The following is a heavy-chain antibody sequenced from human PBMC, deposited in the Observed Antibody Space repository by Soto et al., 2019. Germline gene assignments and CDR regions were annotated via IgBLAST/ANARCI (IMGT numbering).Heavy chain of an antibody. J-gene: IGHJ5*02. CDR1: GYTFTSYG. V-gene: IGHV1-18*01. CDR2: ISAYNGNT. Sequence: ASVKVSCKASGYTFTSYGISWVRQAPGQGLEWMGWISAYNGNTNYAQKLQGRVTMTTDTSTSTAYMELRSLRSDDTAVYYCAREGTAAAGTLGGRGTDPWGQGTLVTVSS. CDR3: AREGTAAAGTLGGRGTDP. D-gene: IGHD6-13*01.